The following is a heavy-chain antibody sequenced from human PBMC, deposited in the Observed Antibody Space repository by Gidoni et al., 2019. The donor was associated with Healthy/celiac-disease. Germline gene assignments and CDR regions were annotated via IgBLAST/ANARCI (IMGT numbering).Heavy chain of an antibody. D-gene: IGHD2-2*01. V-gene: IGHV3-21*01. J-gene: IGHJ3*02. CDR1: GFTFSSYS. CDR2: ISSSSSYI. CDR3: ARASEAGIVVVPAATPYGI. Sequence: EVQLVESGGGLVKPGGSLRLSCAASGFTFSSYSMNWVRQAPGKGLEWVSSISSSSSYIYYADSVKGRFTISRDNAKNSLYLQMNSLRAEDTAVYYCARASEAGIVVVPAATPYGIWGQGTMVTVSS.